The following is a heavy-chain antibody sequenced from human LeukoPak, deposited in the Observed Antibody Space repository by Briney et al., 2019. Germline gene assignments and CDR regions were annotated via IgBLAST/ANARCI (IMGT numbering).Heavy chain of an antibody. J-gene: IGHJ5*02. CDR2: IGGGGDKV. CDR1: GFTFKSYA. D-gene: IGHD3-3*01. Sequence: GGSLRLSCAASGFTFKSYAMTWVCQAPGKGLEWVSAIGGGGDKVFYADSVKGRLTISRDNSKQTLYLQMNCLGAADTAVYYCAKVSSGVHTFWSDFSQDKWFDPWGLGTLVTVAS. V-gene: IGHV3-23*01. CDR3: AKVSSGVHTFWSDFSQDKWFDP.